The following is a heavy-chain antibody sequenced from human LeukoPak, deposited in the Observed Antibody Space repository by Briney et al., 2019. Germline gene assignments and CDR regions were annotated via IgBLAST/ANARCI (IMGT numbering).Heavy chain of an antibody. V-gene: IGHV1-18*01. J-gene: IGHJ6*03. CDR3: ARRSDYGLHFYYYYMDV. CDR1: GYTFTNYG. Sequence: ASVKVSCKASGYTFTNYGINWVRQAPGQGLEWMGWISAYNRNTNYAQKFQGRVTMTTDTSTSTAYMELRSLRSDDTAVYYCARRSDYGLHFYYYYMDVWGKGTTVTVSS. D-gene: IGHD4-17*01. CDR2: ISAYNRNT.